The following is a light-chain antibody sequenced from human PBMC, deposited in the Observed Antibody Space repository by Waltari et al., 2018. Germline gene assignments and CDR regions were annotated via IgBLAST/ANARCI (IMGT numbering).Light chain of an antibody. Sequence: DIVLPPSPGPLSLSPGERAPLSCRATQSVSSSYLAWYQQKPGQAPRLLIYGASSRATGIPDRFSGSGSGTDFSLTISRLEPEDFAVYYCQRYGSSPLTFGGGTKVEIK. J-gene: IGKJ4*01. CDR1: QSVSSSY. CDR2: GAS. V-gene: IGKV3-20*01. CDR3: QRYGSSPLT.